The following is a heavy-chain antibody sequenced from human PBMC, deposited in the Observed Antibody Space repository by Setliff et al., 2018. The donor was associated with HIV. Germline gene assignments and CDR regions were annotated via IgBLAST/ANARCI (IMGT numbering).Heavy chain of an antibody. CDR2: ISYGGIT. V-gene: IGHV4-4*02. J-gene: IGHJ4*02. Sequence: SETLSLTCAVSGGSISSSNWWSWVRQPPGKGLEWIGAISYGGITYYNPSLTSRVTISVDTSKNQFSLKVTSVTAADTAVYYCARVPGRDYYDTSGDFDYWGLGTLVTVS. CDR3: ARVPGRDYYDTSGDFDY. D-gene: IGHD3-22*01. CDR1: GGSISSSNW.